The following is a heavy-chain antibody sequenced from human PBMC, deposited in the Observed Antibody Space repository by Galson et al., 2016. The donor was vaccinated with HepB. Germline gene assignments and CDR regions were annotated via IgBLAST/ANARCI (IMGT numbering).Heavy chain of an antibody. V-gene: IGHV3-33*01. CDR1: GFTFSSYA. CDR3: ARGGVACTWYFDY. Sequence: SLRLSCAASGFTFSSYAMHWVRQAPGKGLEWVATIWYDGSNKYYADSVKGRFTISRDNSKNTLERQVNSLSAEDTAVYYCARGGVACTWYFDYWGQGALVTVSS. J-gene: IGHJ4*02. CDR2: IWYDGSNK. D-gene: IGHD6-19*01.